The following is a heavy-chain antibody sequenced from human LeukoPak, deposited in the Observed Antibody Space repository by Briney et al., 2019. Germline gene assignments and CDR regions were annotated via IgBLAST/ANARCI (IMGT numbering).Heavy chain of an antibody. D-gene: IGHD6-19*01. CDR3: AHDTVAGIFD. CDR1: GGSFSGYY. CDR2: INHSGST. J-gene: IGHJ4*02. V-gene: IGHV4-34*01. Sequence: SETLSLTCAVYGGSFSGYYWSWIRQPPGKGLEWIGEINHSGSTNYNPSLKSRVTISVDTSKNQFSLKLSSVTAADTAVYYCAHDTVAGIFDWGQGTLVTVSS.